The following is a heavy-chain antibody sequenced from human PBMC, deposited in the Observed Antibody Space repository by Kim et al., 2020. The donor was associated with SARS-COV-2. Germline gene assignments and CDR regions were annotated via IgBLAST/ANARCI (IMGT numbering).Heavy chain of an antibody. Sequence: SETLSLTCTVSGGSISSYYWSWIRQPPGKGLEWIGYIYYSGSTNYNPSLKSRVTISVDTSKNQFSLKLSSVTAADTAVYYCARGGSGVDIVPLRWGYFDYWGQGTLVTVSS. D-gene: IGHD5-12*01. CDR1: GGSISSYY. J-gene: IGHJ4*02. CDR3: ARGGSGVDIVPLRWGYFDY. V-gene: IGHV4-59*01. CDR2: IYYSGST.